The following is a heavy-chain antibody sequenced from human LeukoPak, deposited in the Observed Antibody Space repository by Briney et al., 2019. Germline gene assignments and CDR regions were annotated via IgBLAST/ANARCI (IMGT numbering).Heavy chain of an antibody. Sequence: NPSQTLSLTCTVSGGSISSGSYYWSWIRQPAGKGLEWIGRIYTSGSTNYNPSLKSRVTISVDTSKNQFSLKLSSVTAADTAVYYCARQNLYCSSTSCRDYNFDYWGQGTLVTVSS. CDR2: IYTSGST. D-gene: IGHD2-2*01. J-gene: IGHJ4*02. CDR3: ARQNLYCSSTSCRDYNFDY. V-gene: IGHV4-61*02. CDR1: GGSISSGSYY.